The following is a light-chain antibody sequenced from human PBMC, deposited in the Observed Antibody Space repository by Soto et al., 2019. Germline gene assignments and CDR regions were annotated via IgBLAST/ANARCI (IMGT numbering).Light chain of an antibody. CDR3: AAWEDSLSGYWV. J-gene: IGLJ3*02. Sequence: QSVLTQPPSASGTPGQRVTISCSGTTSNIGVNYVYWFQQLPGTAPKVLMYRNNQRPSGVPDRFSGSKSGTSASLAISGLRSEDEADYYCAAWEDSLSGYWVFGGGTKLTVL. CDR2: RNN. CDR1: TSNIGVNY. V-gene: IGLV1-47*01.